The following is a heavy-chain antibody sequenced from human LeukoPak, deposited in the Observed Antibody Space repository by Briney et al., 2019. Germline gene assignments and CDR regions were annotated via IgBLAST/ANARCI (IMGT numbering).Heavy chain of an antibody. Sequence: PSETLSLTCIVSGGSISSYFWSWIRQPPGKGLEWIGSIYYAGNTYYNPSLQSRVTIAVDTSKNQFSLKLGSVAAADTGVYYCWRVLSSGRHFDYGGQGPLVTVS. CDR2: IYYAGNT. V-gene: IGHV4-59*05. J-gene: IGHJ4*02. D-gene: IGHD3-22*01. CDR1: GGSISSYF. CDR3: WRVLSSGRHFDY.